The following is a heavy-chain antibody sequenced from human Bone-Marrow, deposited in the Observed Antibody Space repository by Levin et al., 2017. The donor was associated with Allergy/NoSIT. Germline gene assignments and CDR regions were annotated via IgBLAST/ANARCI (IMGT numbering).Heavy chain of an antibody. Sequence: SCNVSGVSISSRTYFWGWIRQPPGKGLEWIGSIYSGGSTNYNPSLKSRVTISVDTSKNQVSLRLSSVTAADTAVYYCAREQSSDSENDEGYFDYWGQGSLVTVSS. CDR2: IYSGGST. V-gene: IGHV4-39*07. CDR1: GVSISSRTYF. CDR3: AREQSSDSENDEGYFDY. D-gene: IGHD3-10*01. J-gene: IGHJ4*02.